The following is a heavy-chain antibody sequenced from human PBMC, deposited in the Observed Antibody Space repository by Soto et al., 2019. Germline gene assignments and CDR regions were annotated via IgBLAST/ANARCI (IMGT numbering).Heavy chain of an antibody. CDR1: GYTFTGYY. CDR3: ARAAYCSGGSCYRTHFDY. J-gene: IGHJ4*02. D-gene: IGHD2-15*01. CDR2: INPNSGGT. Sequence: ALVKVSCKASGYTFTGYYMHWVRQAPGQGLEWMGWINPNSGGTNYAQKFQGRVTMTRDTSISTAYMELSRLRSDDTAVYYCARAAYCSGGSCYRTHFDYWGQGTLVTVSS. V-gene: IGHV1-2*02.